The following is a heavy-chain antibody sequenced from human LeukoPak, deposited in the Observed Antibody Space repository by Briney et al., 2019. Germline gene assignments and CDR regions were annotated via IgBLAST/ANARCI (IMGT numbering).Heavy chain of an antibody. J-gene: IGHJ4*02. CDR3: ARGDYYDSRDLGY. D-gene: IGHD3-22*01. CDR1: GGSFSGYY. CDR2: INHSGST. V-gene: IGHV4-34*01. Sequence: SETLSLTCAVYGGSFSGYYWSWIRQPPGKGLEWIGEINHSGSTSYNPSLKSRVTISVDTSKNQFSLKLSSVTAADTAVYYRARGDYYDSRDLGYWGQGTLVTVSS.